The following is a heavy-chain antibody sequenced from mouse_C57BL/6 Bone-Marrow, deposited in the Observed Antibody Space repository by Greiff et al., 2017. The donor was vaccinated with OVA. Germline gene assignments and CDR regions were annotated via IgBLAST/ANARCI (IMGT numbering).Heavy chain of an antibody. J-gene: IGHJ2*01. CDR2: INPNNGGT. CDR3: AREGALTSYYFDY. D-gene: IGHD3-1*01. V-gene: IGHV1-26*01. Sequence: VQLQQSGPELVKPGASVKISCKASGYTFTDYYMNWVKQSHGKSLEWIGDINPNNGGTSYNQKFKGKATLTVDKSSSTAYMELRSLTSEDSAVYYCAREGALTSYYFDYWGQGTTLTVSS. CDR1: GYTFTDYY.